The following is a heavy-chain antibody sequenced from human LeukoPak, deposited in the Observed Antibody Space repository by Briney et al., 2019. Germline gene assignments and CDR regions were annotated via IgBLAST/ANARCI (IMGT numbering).Heavy chain of an antibody. CDR3: ARSYSDNSADSFDC. CDR2: IYYTGSS. V-gene: IGHV4-59*01. CDR1: GGSISSYY. J-gene: IGHJ4*02. D-gene: IGHD3-22*01. Sequence: PSETLSLTCTVSGGSISSYYWSWIRQPPGKGLEWIGYIYYTGSSNYNPSLKSRVSISVDMSKNQFSLKQSSVTAADTAVYYCARSYSDNSADSFDCWGQGTLVTVSS.